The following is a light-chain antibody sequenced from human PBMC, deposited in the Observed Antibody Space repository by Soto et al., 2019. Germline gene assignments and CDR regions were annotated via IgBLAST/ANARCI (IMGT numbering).Light chain of an antibody. V-gene: IGLV2-11*01. J-gene: IGLJ1*01. Sequence: QSALSQPRSVSGSPGRPFTISCTRTSSDVGGYNYVSWYQQHPGKAPKLMIYDVSKRPSGVPDRFSGSKSGNTASLTISGLQAEDEADYYCCSYAGSYTYVFGTGTKVTVL. CDR1: SSDVGGYNY. CDR3: CSYAGSYTYV. CDR2: DVS.